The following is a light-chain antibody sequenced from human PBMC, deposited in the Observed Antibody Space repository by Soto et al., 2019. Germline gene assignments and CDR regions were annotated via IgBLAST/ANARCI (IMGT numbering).Light chain of an antibody. CDR2: KVS. J-gene: IGKJ5*01. CDR1: DRLVHSDGIAY. Sequence: DVVMTQSPLSLPVTLGQAASISCRSNDRLVHSDGIAYFSWFQQRPRRSPRRXIYKVSNRDSGLPARFSGSGSGTDFALKISRVEAEDVGAYYCMQGTHWPITFGQGTRLEIK. V-gene: IGKV2-30*02. CDR3: MQGTHWPIT.